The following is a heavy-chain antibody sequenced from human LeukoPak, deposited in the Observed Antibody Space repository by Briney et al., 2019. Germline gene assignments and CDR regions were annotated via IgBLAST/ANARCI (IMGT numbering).Heavy chain of an antibody. V-gene: IGHV4-38-2*02. J-gene: IGHJ4*02. CDR3: ARENWVFDY. Sequence: SETLSLTCVVSGYSISSGYHWGWIRQPPGGGLEWIGVVYRSGTTYYNPSLKSRLTISVDTSKNQISLKVRFVTAADTAVYYCARENWVFDYWGQGILVTVSS. D-gene: IGHD7-27*01. CDR2: VYRSGTT. CDR1: GYSISSGYH.